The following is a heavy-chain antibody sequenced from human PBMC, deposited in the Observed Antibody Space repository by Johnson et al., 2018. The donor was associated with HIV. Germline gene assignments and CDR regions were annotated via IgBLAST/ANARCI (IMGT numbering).Heavy chain of an antibody. CDR2: ISWNSGSI. V-gene: IGHV3-9*01. CDR1: GFTFDDYA. Sequence: EVQLVESGGGVVQPGRSLRLSCAASGFTFDDYAMHWVRQAPGKGLEWVSGISWNSGSIGYADSVKGRFTISRDNAKNSLYLQMNSLRAEDTALYYCAKDCSISSWSPGCPFDIWGQGTMVTVSS. J-gene: IGHJ3*02. CDR3: AKDCSISSWSPGCPFDI. D-gene: IGHD6-13*01.